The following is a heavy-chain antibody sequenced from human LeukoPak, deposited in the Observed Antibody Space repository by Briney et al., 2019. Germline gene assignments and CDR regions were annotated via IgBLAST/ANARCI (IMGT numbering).Heavy chain of an antibody. V-gene: IGHV3-66*01. J-gene: IGHJ3*02. Sequence: PGGSLRLSCAASGFTVSSNYMSWVRQAPGKGLEWVSVIYTGGSPDYADSVKGRFAISRDDSKNTLYLQMNSVRAEDTAVYYCARGLPSGFDIWGQGTMVIVSS. CDR1: GFTVSSNY. CDR2: IYTGGSP. CDR3: ARGLPSGFDI.